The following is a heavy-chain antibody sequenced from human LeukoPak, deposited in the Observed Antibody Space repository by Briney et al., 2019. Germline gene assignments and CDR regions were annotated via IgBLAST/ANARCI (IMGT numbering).Heavy chain of an antibody. D-gene: IGHD1-20*01. CDR2: TYYRSKWYN. CDR3: ARKITGRAFDI. Sequence: SQTLSLTCVISGDSVSSDSVVWNWIRQSPSRGLEWLGRTYYRSKWYNDYAVSVKSRITINPDTPKNQFSLQLNSVTPEDTAVYYCARKITGRAFDIWGQGTMVTVSS. J-gene: IGHJ3*02. V-gene: IGHV6-1*01. CDR1: GDSVSSDSVV.